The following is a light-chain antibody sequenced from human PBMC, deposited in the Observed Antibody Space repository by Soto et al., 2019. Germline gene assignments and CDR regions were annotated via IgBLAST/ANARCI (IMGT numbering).Light chain of an antibody. V-gene: IGKV3-20*01. CDR2: GAS. Sequence: EIVLTQSPGTLSLSPGERATLSCRASQSVAGGSFAWYHHIPGQAPRLLIYGASRRATGSPDRFSGSGSGTDFTLTINRLEPEDFGVYYLQVYGSSPGTFGQGTQGEIK. CDR1: QSVAGGS. CDR3: QVYGSSPGT. J-gene: IGKJ1*01.